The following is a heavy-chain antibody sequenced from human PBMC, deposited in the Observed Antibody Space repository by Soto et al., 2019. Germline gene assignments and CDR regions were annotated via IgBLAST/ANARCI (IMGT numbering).Heavy chain of an antibody. CDR2: ISYDGSNK. V-gene: IGHV3-30*18. Sequence: GGSLRLSCAASGFAFSNYAMHWVRQAPGKGLEWVAVISYDGSNKVYRDSVKGRFTISRDNSKNTLYLEMSSLRAEDTAVYFCAKDPYCSSTRCSGLRNYGFLVWGRGTLVTVSS. D-gene: IGHD2-2*01. J-gene: IGHJ4*02. CDR3: AKDPYCSSTRCSGLRNYGFLV. CDR1: GFAFSNYA.